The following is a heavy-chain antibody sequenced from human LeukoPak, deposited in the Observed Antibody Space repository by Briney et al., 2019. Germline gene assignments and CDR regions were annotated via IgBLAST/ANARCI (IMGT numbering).Heavy chain of an antibody. D-gene: IGHD6-13*01. CDR2: IKQDGSEK. J-gene: IGHJ5*02. CDR1: GFTFSTYW. V-gene: IGHV3-7*01. Sequence: GGSLRLSCAGSGFTFSTYWISWVRQAPGKGLEWVANIKQDGSEKYYVDSVKGRFTISRDNAKNSVYLQMNSLRAEDTAVYYCARAYTSSWYWFDPWGQGTLVTVSS. CDR3: ARAYTSSWYWFDP.